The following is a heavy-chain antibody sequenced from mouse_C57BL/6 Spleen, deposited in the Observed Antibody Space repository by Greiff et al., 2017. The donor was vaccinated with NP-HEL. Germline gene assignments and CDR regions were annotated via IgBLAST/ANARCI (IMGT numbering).Heavy chain of an antibody. V-gene: IGHV5-6*01. D-gene: IGHD2-4*01. J-gene: IGHJ2*01. CDR2: ISSGGSYT. CDR1: GFTFSSYG. CDR3: ARQGYDYDGGYFDY. Sequence: VQLKESGGDLVKPGGSLKLSCAASGFTFSSYGMSWVRQTPDKRLEWVATISSGGSYTYYPDSVKGRFTISRDNAKNTLYLQMSSLKSEDTAMYYCARQGYDYDGGYFDYWGQGTTLTVSS.